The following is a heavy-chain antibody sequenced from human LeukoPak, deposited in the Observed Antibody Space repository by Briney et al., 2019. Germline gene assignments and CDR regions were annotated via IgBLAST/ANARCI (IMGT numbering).Heavy chain of an antibody. CDR1: GFTFSNYA. J-gene: IGHJ6*03. CDR3: ARDRPSTIFGVADYYMDV. V-gene: IGHV3-30*04. Sequence: QTGGSLRLSCAASGFTFSNYAIHWVRQAPGKGLEWVAFTSSGGSSKYYADSVKGRFTISRDNSKNTLYLEMQSLRVEDTAVYSCARDRPSTIFGVADYYMDVWGKGTTVTVSS. D-gene: IGHD3-3*01. CDR2: TSSGGSSK.